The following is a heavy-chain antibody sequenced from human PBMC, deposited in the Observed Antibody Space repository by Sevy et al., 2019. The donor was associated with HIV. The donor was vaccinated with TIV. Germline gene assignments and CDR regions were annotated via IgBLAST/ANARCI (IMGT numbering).Heavy chain of an antibody. CDR1: GDSLSNSGYY. V-gene: IGHV4-39*01. CDR2: IYYSGST. D-gene: IGHD4-17*01. J-gene: IGHJ4*02. Sequence: SETLSLTCTVSGDSLSNSGYYWGWIRQPPGKGLEWIGNIYYSGSTHYNPSLKSLVTVSIDTSKNQFSLKLSSVTAADTAVYFCARFPYGDYVDYFDYWGQGTLVTVSS. CDR3: ARFPYGDYVDYFDY.